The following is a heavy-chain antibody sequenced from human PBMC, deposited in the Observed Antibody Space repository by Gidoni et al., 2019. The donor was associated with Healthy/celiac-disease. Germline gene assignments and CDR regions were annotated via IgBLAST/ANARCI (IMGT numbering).Heavy chain of an antibody. CDR1: GFTFSSYG. V-gene: IGHV3-30*18. CDR2: ISYDGSNK. J-gene: IGHJ6*02. Sequence: QVQLVESGGGVVQPGRSLRLSCAASGFTFSSYGMHWVRQAPGKGLEWVAVISYDGSNKYYADSVKGRFTISRDNSKNTLYLQMNSLRAEDTAVYYCAKDLAYQLLLYPYYYYGMDVWGQGTTVTVSS. CDR3: AKDLAYQLLLYPYYYYGMDV. D-gene: IGHD2-2*01.